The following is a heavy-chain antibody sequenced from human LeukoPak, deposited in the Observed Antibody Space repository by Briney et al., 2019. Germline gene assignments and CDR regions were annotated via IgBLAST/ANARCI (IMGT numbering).Heavy chain of an antibody. CDR2: IYYSGST. V-gene: IGHV4-59*01. J-gene: IGHJ6*02. CDR1: GGSISSYC. CDR3: ARGGGATADIYYYYGMDV. D-gene: IGHD1-26*01. Sequence: PSETLSLTCTVSGGSISSYCWSWIRQPPGKGLEWIGYIYYSGSTNYNPSLKSRVTISVDTSKNQFSLKLSSVTAADTAVYYCARGGGATADIYYYYGMDVWGQGTTVTVSS.